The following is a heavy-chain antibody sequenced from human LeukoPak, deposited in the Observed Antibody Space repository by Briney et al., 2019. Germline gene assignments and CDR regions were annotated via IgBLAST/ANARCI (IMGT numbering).Heavy chain of an antibody. D-gene: IGHD6-19*01. CDR2: IYSSGST. V-gene: IGHV4-4*07. CDR3: ARGSSGWFSIDY. Sequence: PSETLSLTCTVSGGSISSYYWSWIRQPAGKGLEWIGRIYSSGSTNYSPSLKSRVTMSVDTSKNQFSLNLNSLTAADTAVYYCARGSSGWFSIDYWGQGILVTVSS. CDR1: GGSISSYY. J-gene: IGHJ4*02.